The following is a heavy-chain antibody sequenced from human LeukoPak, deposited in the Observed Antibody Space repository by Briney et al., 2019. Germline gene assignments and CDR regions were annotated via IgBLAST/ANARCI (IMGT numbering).Heavy chain of an antibody. CDR1: GGSFSSYG. CDR2: RIPILGTT. D-gene: IGHD5-24*01. Sequence: SVKVSCKASGGSFSSYGISWVRQAPGQGLEWMGGRIPILGTTNLAQKFQGRLTITADKSTSTAYMELNGLRVDDTAVYYCAREGPVGTDGFWGQGTLVTVSS. J-gene: IGHJ1*01. CDR3: AREGPVGTDGF. V-gene: IGHV1-69*10.